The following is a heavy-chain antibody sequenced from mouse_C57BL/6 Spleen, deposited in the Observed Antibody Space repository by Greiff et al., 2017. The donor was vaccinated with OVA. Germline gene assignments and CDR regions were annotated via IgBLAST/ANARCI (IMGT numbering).Heavy chain of an antibody. J-gene: IGHJ2*01. D-gene: IGHD1-1*01. Sequence: QVQLQQSGPELVKPGASVKISCKASGYAFSSSWMNWVKQRPGKGLEWIGRIYPGDGDTKYNGKFKGKATLTADKSSSTAYMQLSSLTSEDSAVYFCASIGKLLCFDYWGQGTTLTVSS. V-gene: IGHV1-82*01. CDR2: IYPGDGDT. CDR1: GYAFSSSW. CDR3: ASIGKLLCFDY.